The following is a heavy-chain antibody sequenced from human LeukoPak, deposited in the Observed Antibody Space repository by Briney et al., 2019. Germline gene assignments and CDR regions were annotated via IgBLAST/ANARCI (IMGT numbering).Heavy chain of an antibody. CDR1: GFTFSGYA. CDR2: ISGSAYST. CDR3: ARNTSGFKLGDAFDI. D-gene: IGHD3-22*01. J-gene: IGHJ3*02. V-gene: IGHV3-23*01. Sequence: PGGSLGLSRAASGFTFSGYAMTWVRQAPGKGLEWISAISGSAYSTSYADSVKGRFTISRDNSKNTLYLQMNSLRAEDTAIYYCARNTSGFKLGDAFDIWSQGAMVTVSS.